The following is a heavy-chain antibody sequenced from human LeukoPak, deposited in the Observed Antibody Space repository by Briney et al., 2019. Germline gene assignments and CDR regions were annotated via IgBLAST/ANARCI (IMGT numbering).Heavy chain of an antibody. CDR2: IYTSGNT. V-gene: IGHV4-61*02. Sequence: SETLSLTCTVSGASISSGNYYWSWIRQPARKGLEWIGRIYTSGNTNYNPSLKSRVTISLDTSKNQFSLKLSSVTAADTAVYYSARAKDTIFGVDHAFDIWGQGTMVTVSS. CDR3: ARAKDTIFGVDHAFDI. D-gene: IGHD3-3*01. CDR1: GASISSGNYY. J-gene: IGHJ3*02.